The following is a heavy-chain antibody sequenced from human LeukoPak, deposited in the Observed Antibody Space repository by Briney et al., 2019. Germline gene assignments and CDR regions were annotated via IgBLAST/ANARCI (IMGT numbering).Heavy chain of an antibody. CDR1: GGTFSSYA. V-gene: IGHV1-18*01. Sequence: ASVKVSCKASGGTFSSYAISWVRQAPGQGLEWMGWISAYNGNTNYAQKLQGRVTMTTDTSTSTAYMELRSLRSDDTAVYYCARGRFGESAHAPPPFDYWGQGTLVTVSS. J-gene: IGHJ4*02. CDR2: ISAYNGNT. D-gene: IGHD3-10*01. CDR3: ARGRFGESAHAPPPFDY.